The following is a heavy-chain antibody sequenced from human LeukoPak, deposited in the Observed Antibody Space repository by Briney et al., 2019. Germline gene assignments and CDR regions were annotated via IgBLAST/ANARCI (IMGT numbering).Heavy chain of an antibody. CDR2: IYYSGST. CDR1: GGSISSYY. CDR3: ARQGYSSGWYGYFDY. D-gene: IGHD6-19*01. J-gene: IGHJ4*02. Sequence: SETLSLTCTVSGGSISSYYWSWIRQPPGKGLEWIGYIYYSGSTNYNPSLKSRVTISVGTSKNQFSLKLSSVTAADTAVYYCARQGYSSGWYGYFDYWGQGTLVTVSS. V-gene: IGHV4-59*08.